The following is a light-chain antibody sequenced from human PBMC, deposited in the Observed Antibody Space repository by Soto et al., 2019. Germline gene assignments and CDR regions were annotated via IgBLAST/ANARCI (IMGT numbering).Light chain of an antibody. Sequence: EILMTQSPATLSVSPGERATLSCRASQSVSSDLAWYQQKPGQAPRLLIYGASTRATGVPARFSGSGSGTDFTLTISSLQSEDFAVYYCQQYFHWPPWTFGQGTKVEIK. CDR2: GAS. CDR1: QSVSSD. CDR3: QQYFHWPPWT. J-gene: IGKJ1*01. V-gene: IGKV3-15*01.